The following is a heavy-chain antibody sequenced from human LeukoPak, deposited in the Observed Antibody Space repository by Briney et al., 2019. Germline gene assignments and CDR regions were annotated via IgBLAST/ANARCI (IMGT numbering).Heavy chain of an antibody. Sequence: GRSLRLSCAASGFTFSSYGIHWVRQAPGKGLEWVAVISYDGSNKYYADSVKGRFTISRDNSNNTLYLQMNSLRAEDTAVYYCAKVTYSSSWSRPFDYWSQGTLVTVSS. CDR1: GFTFSSYG. J-gene: IGHJ4*02. CDR3: AKVTYSSSWSRPFDY. D-gene: IGHD6-13*01. CDR2: ISYDGSNK. V-gene: IGHV3-30*18.